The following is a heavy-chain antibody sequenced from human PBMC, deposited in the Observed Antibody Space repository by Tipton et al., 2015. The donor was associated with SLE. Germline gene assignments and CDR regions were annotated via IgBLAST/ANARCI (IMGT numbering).Heavy chain of an antibody. D-gene: IGHD1-26*01. CDR2: IYHSGST. CDR1: GYSISSGYY. V-gene: IGHV4-38-2*01. J-gene: IGHJ5*02. Sequence: TLSLTCAVSGYSISSGYYWGWIRQPPGKGLEWIGSIYHSGSTYYNPSLKSRVTISVDTSKNQFSLKLSSVTAADTAVYYCAKYEVGSVDPWGQGILVTVSS. CDR3: AKYEVGSVDP.